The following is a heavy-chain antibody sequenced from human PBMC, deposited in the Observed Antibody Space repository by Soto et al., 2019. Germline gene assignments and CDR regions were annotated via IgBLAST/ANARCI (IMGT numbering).Heavy chain of an antibody. CDR2: IYHSGST. D-gene: IGHD2-2*02. J-gene: IGHJ5*02. CDR3: ARDLLDCSSTSCYTGNWFDP. Sequence: QVQLQESGPGLVKPSGTLSLTCAVSGGSISSSNWWSWVRQPPGKGLEWIGEIYHSGSTNYNPSLKSRVTISVDKSKHQFSLKLSSVTAADTAVYYCARDLLDCSSTSCYTGNWFDPWGQGTLVTVSS. V-gene: IGHV4-4*02. CDR1: GGSISSSNW.